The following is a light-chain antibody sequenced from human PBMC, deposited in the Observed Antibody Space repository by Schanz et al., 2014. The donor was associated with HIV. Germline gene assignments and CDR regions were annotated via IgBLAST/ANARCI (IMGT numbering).Light chain of an antibody. CDR1: SSDVGGYNY. CDR3: ISYAGSNDPV. V-gene: IGLV2-14*03. CDR2: DGD. J-gene: IGLJ2*01. Sequence: QSVLTQPSSVSGSPGQSITISCTGTSSDVGGYNYVSWYQQHPGKAPKVMIYDGDNRPSGVSNRFSGSKSGNTASLTVSGLQAEDEADYYCISYAGSNDPVFGGGTKLTVL.